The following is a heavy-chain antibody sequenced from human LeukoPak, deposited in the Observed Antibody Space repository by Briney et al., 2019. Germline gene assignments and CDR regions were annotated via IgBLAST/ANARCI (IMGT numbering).Heavy chain of an antibody. D-gene: IGHD2-2*01. Sequence: SETLSLTCTVSGGPISSYYWSWIRRPPEKGLEWIGYIYYSGNTNYNPSLKSRVTISVDTSKIQFSLKMSSVTAADTAVYYCARGGGYCSSTSCYSFYYYYGMDVWGQGTTVTVSS. J-gene: IGHJ6*02. CDR3: ARGGGYCSSTSCYSFYYYYGMDV. CDR2: IYYSGNT. CDR1: GGPISSYY. V-gene: IGHV4-59*01.